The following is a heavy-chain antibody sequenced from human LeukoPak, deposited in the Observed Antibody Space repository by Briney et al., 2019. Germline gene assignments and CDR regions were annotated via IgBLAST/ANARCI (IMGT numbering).Heavy chain of an antibody. CDR2: ISSSGSTI. D-gene: IGHD2-2*01. Sequence: GGSLRLSCAASRFIFSSYWMTWVRQAPGKGLEWVSYISSSGSTIYYADSVKGRFTISRDNTKNSLYLQMNSLRAEDTAVYYCARGGSTSCFDYWGQGTLVTVSS. V-gene: IGHV3-48*04. CDR3: ARGGSTSCFDY. CDR1: RFIFSSYW. J-gene: IGHJ4*02.